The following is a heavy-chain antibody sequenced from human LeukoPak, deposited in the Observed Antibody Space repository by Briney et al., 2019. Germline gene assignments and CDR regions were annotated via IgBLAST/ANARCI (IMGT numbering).Heavy chain of an antibody. J-gene: IGHJ4*02. Sequence: DSDTRYSPSFQGQVTISADKSIRIAYLQWSSLKASDTAMYYCARELRYFDWTERPFDYWGQGTLVTVSS. D-gene: IGHD3-9*01. CDR2: DSDT. V-gene: IGHV5-51*01. CDR3: ARELRYFDWTERPFDY.